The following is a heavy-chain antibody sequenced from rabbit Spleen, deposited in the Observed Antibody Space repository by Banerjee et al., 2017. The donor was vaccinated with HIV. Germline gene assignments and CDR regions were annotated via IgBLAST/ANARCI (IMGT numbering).Heavy chain of an antibody. CDR1: GFDFSSYG. V-gene: IGHV1S47*01. D-gene: IGHD3-1*01. CDR3: VRDTWHFKL. J-gene: IGHJ4*01. Sequence: QEQLVESGGGLVQPGGSLKVSCKASGFDFSSYGMSWVRQAPGKGLEWIGYIDPVFGSTYYARWVNGRFPFSSHNAQNTLYLQLNSLTAADTATYFCVRDTWHFKLWGPGTLVTVS. CDR2: IDPVFGST.